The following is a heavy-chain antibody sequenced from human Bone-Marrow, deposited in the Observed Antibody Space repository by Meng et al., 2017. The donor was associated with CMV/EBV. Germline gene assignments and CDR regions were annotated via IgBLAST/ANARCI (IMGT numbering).Heavy chain of an antibody. Sequence: SETLSLTCTVSGGSISSGGYYWCWIRQPPGKGLEWIGYIYYSGSTNYNPSLKSRVTISVDTSKNQFSLKLSSVTAADTAVYYCARGTYCGGDCGPHDYYFDYWGQGTLVTVSS. J-gene: IGHJ4*02. CDR1: GGSISSGGYY. CDR3: ARGTYCGGDCGPHDYYFDY. V-gene: IGHV4-61*08. D-gene: IGHD2-21*01. CDR2: IYYSGST.